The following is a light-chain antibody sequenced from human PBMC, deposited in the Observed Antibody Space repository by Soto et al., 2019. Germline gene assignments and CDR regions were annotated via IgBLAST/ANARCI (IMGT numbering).Light chain of an antibody. CDR1: SSSIGAGYD. CDR3: QSYDSSLSAMF. J-gene: IGLJ2*01. Sequence: QSVLTQPPSVSGAPGQRVTISCTGSSSSIGAGYDVHWYQQLPGTAPKLLIYDNNNRPSGVPDRFSGSQSGTSASLAITGLQAEDEADYYCQSYDSSLSAMFFGGGTKLTVL. V-gene: IGLV1-40*01. CDR2: DNN.